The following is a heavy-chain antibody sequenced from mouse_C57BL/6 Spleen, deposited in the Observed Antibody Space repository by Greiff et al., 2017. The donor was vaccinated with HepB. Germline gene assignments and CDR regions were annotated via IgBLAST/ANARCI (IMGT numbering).Heavy chain of an antibody. CDR3: ARQYGNYFDY. CDR2: ISGGGGNT. V-gene: IGHV5-9*01. J-gene: IGHJ2*01. D-gene: IGHD2-10*02. CDR1: GFTFSSYT. Sequence: EVMLVESGGGLVKPGGSLKLSCAASGFTFSSYTMSWVRQTPEMRLEWVATISGGGGNTYYPDSVKGRFTISRDNAKNTLYLQMSRLRSEDTALYYCARQYGNYFDYWGQGTTLTVSS.